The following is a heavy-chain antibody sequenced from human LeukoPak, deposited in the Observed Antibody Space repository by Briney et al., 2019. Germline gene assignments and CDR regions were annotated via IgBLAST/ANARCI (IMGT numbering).Heavy chain of an antibody. CDR3: ARDLQSSSGYYYVVGY. J-gene: IGHJ4*02. V-gene: IGHV1-2*02. D-gene: IGHD3-22*01. Sequence: ASVKVSCKASGYTFTGYYMHWVRQAPGQGLEWMGWINPNSGGTNYAQKFQGRVTMTRDTCISTAYMELSRLRSDDTAVYYCARDLQSSSGYYYVVGYWGQGTLVTVSS. CDR1: GYTFTGYY. CDR2: INPNSGGT.